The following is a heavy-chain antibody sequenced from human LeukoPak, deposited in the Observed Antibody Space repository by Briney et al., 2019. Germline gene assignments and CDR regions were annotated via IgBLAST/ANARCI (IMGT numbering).Heavy chain of an antibody. D-gene: IGHD3-9*01. CDR1: GFTVSSNY. J-gene: IGHJ4*02. V-gene: IGHV3-53*01. CDR3: ARLHYDVLTGPFDY. CDR2: IYSGGST. Sequence: GGSLRLSCAVSGFTVSSNYMSWVRQAPGKGLEWVSVIYSGGSTYYADSVKGRFTISRENSRNTLWLQMNSLRAEDTAVYYCARLHYDVLTGPFDYWGRGTLVTVSS.